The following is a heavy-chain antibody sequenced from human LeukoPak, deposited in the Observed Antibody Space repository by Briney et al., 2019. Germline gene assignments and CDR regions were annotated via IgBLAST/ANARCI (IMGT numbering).Heavy chain of an antibody. CDR1: GGSISNYY. J-gene: IGHJ5*02. CDR3: ARGGKLGYCSSTSCYTRFDP. Sequence: SETLSLTCTVSGGSISNYYWSWIRQPPGKGLEWIGYIYYSGNTNYNPSLESRVTISVDTSKNQFSLKLSSVTAADTAVYYCARGGKLGYCSSTSCYTRFDPWGQGTLVAVSS. D-gene: IGHD2-2*02. CDR2: IYYSGNT. V-gene: IGHV4-59*12.